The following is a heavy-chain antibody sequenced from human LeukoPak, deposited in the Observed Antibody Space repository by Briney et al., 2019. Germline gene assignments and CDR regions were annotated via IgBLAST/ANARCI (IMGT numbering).Heavy chain of an antibody. CDR3: ASGTRRGDAFDI. D-gene: IGHD3-10*01. CDR1: GGSISSYY. CDR2: IYYSGST. V-gene: IGHV4-59*01. Sequence: PSETLSLTCTVSGGSISSYYWSWIRQPPGKGLEWIGYIYYSGSTNYNPSLKSRVTISVDTSKNQFSLKLSSVTAADTAVYYCASGTRRGDAFDIWGQGTMATVSS. J-gene: IGHJ3*02.